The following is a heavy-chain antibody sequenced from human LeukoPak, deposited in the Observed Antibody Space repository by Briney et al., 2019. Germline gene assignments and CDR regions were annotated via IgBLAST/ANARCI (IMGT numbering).Heavy chain of an antibody. D-gene: IGHD2-15*01. J-gene: IGHJ4*02. CDR2: IRYDGSNK. V-gene: IGHV3-30*02. CDR3: AKTKPSPGSGGYPNPFDY. CDR1: GFTFRRYW. Sequence: GGSLRLSCAASGFTFRRYWMHWVRQAPGKGLEWVAFIRYDGSNKYYADSVKGRFTISRDNSKNTLYLQMNSLRAEDTAVYYCAKTKPSPGSGGYPNPFDYWGQGTLVTVSS.